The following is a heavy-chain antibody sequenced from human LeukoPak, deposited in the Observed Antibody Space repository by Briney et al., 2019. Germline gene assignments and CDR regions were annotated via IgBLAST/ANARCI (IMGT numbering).Heavy chain of an antibody. CDR1: GGSFSGYY. CDR3: ARRGSTDARYCTTTTCSTFRH. J-gene: IGHJ4*01. V-gene: IGHV4-34*01. D-gene: IGHD2-2*01. CDR2: IDYSGTT. Sequence: SETLSLTCAVYGGSFSGYYWSWIRQSPGKGLEWIGEIDYSGTTKYNASLKSRVTISLDTSKNQFSLKVESVTAADTAVYYCARRGSTDARYCTTTTCSTFRHWGHGTLVTVSS.